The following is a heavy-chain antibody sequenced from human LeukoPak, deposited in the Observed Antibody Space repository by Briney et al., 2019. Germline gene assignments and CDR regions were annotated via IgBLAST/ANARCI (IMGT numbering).Heavy chain of an antibody. Sequence: GGSLRLSCAASGFTFSSYSMNWVRQAQGKGREWVSSISSSSSYIYYADSVKGRFTIYRDNAKNSLYLQMNSLRAEDTAVYYCARDSPGYGYWGQGTLVTVSS. CDR2: ISSSSSYI. J-gene: IGHJ4*02. D-gene: IGHD5-18*01. CDR1: GFTFSSYS. V-gene: IGHV3-21*01. CDR3: ARDSPGYGY.